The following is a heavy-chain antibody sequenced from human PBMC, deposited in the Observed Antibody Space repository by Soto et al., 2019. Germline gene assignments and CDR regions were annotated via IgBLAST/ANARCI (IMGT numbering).Heavy chain of an antibody. CDR1: GFTVSSNY. CDR2: IYSGGST. V-gene: IGHV3-53*01. D-gene: IGHD5-12*01. Sequence: GGSLRLSCAASGFTVSSNYMSWVRQAPGKGLEWVSVIYSGGSTYYADSVKGRFTISRDNSKNTLYLQMNSLRAEDTAVYYCASQPPYEDQEGYYYYGMDVWGQGTTVTVSS. CDR3: ASQPPYEDQEGYYYYGMDV. J-gene: IGHJ6*02.